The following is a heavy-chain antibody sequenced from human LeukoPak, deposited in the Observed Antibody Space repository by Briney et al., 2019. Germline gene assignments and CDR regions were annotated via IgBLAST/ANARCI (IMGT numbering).Heavy chain of an antibody. Sequence: PGRSLRLSCAASGFTFSSYAMHWVRQAPGKGLEWVAVISYDGSNKYYADSVKGRFTISRDNSKNTLYLQMNSLRDEDTAVYYCARDQNYDYVWGSYRSGYYYYYGMDVWGQGTTVTVSS. CDR1: GFTFSSYA. CDR3: ARDQNYDYVWGSYRSGYYYYYGMDV. CDR2: ISYDGSNK. J-gene: IGHJ6*02. D-gene: IGHD3-16*02. V-gene: IGHV3-30-3*01.